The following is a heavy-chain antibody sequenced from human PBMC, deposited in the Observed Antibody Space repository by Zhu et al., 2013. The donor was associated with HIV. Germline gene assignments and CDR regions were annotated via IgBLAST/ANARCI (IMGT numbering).Heavy chain of an antibody. Sequence: QVQLVQSGAEVKKPGASVKVSCKASGYTFTGNYIHWVRQAPGQGLEWMGWINSNSGGTSYAQKFQGRVSMTRDTSISTAYMELSRLRSDDTAVYYCARDGFSAYWGQGTLVTGLL. CDR3: ARDGFSAY. V-gene: IGHV1-2*02. CDR2: INSNSGGT. D-gene: IGHD5-12*01. J-gene: IGHJ4*02. CDR1: GYTFTGNY.